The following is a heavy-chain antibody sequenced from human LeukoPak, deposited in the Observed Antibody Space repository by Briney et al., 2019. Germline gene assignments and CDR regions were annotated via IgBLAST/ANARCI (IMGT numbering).Heavy chain of an antibody. CDR1: GFTFSRNA. J-gene: IGHJ3*02. D-gene: IGHD5-18*01. CDR2: ISGSGGST. V-gene: IGHV3-23*01. CDR3: AKRRGYSYAADDAFDI. Sequence: PGGSLRLSYAASGFTFSRNAMSWVRQAPGKGLEWVSVISGSGGSTYTADSVKGHFTISRDNSRNTLYLQMNSLRAEDTAVYFCAKRRGYSYAADDAFDIWGQGTVVIVSS.